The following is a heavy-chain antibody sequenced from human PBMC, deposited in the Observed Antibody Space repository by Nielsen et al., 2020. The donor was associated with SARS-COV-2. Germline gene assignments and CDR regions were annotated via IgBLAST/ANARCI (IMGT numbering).Heavy chain of an antibody. D-gene: IGHD6-13*01. CDR1: GFTFDDYA. Sequence: SLKISCAASGFTFDDYAMHWVRQTPGKGLEWVSGISWNSDNIGYVDSVKGRFTISRDNAKNSLYLQMNSLRAEDTAVYYCARVPGSSWYFDYWGQGTLVTVSS. CDR3: ARVPGSSWYFDY. V-gene: IGHV3-9*01. CDR2: ISWNSDNI. J-gene: IGHJ4*02.